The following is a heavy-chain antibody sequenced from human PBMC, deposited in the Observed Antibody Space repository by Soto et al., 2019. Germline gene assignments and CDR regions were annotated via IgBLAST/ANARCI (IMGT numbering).Heavy chain of an antibody. Sequence: LRLSCAASGFTFNTYAMTWVRQTPGKGLEWVSFITTRGARTYYADPVRGRFTISTDSSRNTLYLQMNSLRPDDTAVYFCARYRSDGSASFDSWGQGTRVTVSS. CDR2: ITTRGART. CDR1: GFTFNTYA. V-gene: IGHV3-23*01. D-gene: IGHD3-9*01. J-gene: IGHJ4*02. CDR3: ARYRSDGSASFDS.